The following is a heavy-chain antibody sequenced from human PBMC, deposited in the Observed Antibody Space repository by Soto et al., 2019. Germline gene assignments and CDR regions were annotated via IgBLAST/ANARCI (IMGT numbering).Heavy chain of an antibody. V-gene: IGHV3-49*03. CDR2: IRSKAYGGTT. CDR3: TRAYYDFWSGYYIDNWFDP. Sequence: GGSLRLSCTASGFTFGDYAMSWFRQAPGKGLEWVGFIRSKAYGGTTEYAASVKGRFTISRDDSKSIAYLQMNSLKTEDTAVYYCTRAYYDFWSGYYIDNWFDPWGQGTLVTVSS. J-gene: IGHJ5*02. D-gene: IGHD3-3*01. CDR1: GFTFGDYA.